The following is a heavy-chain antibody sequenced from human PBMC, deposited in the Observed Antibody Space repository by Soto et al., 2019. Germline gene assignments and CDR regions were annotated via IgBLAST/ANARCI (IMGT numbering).Heavy chain of an antibody. D-gene: IGHD5-12*01. CDR2: IYPGDSDT. Sequence: GESLKISCNGSGYSFTSYWIGWVRQMPGKGLEWMGIIYPGDSDTRYRRSFQGQVAISADKSISTAYLKWSSLKASDTAMYYCAGPGYSGYKEYYYYYGMDVWGQGTTVTVSS. J-gene: IGHJ6*02. V-gene: IGHV5-51*01. CDR1: GYSFTSYW. CDR3: AGPGYSGYKEYYYYYGMDV.